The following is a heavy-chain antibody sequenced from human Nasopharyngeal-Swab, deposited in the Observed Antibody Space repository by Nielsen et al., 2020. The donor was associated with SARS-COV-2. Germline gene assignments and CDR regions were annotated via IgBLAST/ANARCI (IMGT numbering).Heavy chain of an antibody. D-gene: IGHD3-22*01. CDR2: FSYSGTT. CDR3: ASYYYDSSDYSYWFDP. CDR1: GDSISSNSYY. Sequence: SETLSLTCTVSGDSISSNSYYWGWFRQSPGKGLEWIGSFSYSGTTYFTPSLKSRVTISVDTSKNQFSVKLISVTAADTAVYYCASYYYDSSDYSYWFDPWGQGTLVTVSS. V-gene: IGHV4-39*01. J-gene: IGHJ5*02.